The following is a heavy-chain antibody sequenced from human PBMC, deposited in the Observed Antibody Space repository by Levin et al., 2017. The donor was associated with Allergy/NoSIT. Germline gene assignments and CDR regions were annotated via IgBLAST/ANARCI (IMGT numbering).Heavy chain of an antibody. CDR3: ARDRQKNCSGGSCHGGFDY. CDR2: INPNSGAT. V-gene: IGHV1-2*06. D-gene: IGHD2-15*01. CDR1: GYGFIGYY. Sequence: GESLKISCKASGYGFIGYYMHWVRQAPGQGLEWMGRINPNSGATNYAQKFLGRVTMTRDTSISTAYMEVSRLRSDDTAVYYCARDRQKNCSGGSCHGGFDYWGQGTLVTVSS. J-gene: IGHJ4*02.